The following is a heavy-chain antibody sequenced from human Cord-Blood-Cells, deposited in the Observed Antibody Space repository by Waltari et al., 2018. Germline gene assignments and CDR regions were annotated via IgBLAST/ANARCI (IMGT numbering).Heavy chain of an antibody. CDR2: IYTSGST. J-gene: IGHJ3*02. CDR3: ARVEAREAFDI. V-gene: IGHV4-61*09. CDR1: GGSISSGSYY. D-gene: IGHD6-6*01. Sequence: QVQLQESGPGLVKPSQTLSLTCTVSGGSISSGSYYWSWIRQPAGKGLEWIGYIYTSGSTNYNPSLQSRVTISVDTSKNQFSLKLSSVTAADTAVYYCARVEAREAFDIWGQGTMVTVSS.